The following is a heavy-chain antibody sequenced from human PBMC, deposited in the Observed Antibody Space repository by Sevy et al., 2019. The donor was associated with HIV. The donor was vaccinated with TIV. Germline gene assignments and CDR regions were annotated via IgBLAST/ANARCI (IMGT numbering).Heavy chain of an antibody. D-gene: IGHD5-18*01. CDR2: MYYYGNT. J-gene: IGHJ6*02. CDR3: AGRRTALVAGHYYGLDV. Sequence: SETLSLTCTVSGDSVSSGSYHWSWIRQPPGKGLEWIGYMYYYGNTNLNPSPGSRVTMSVDTSENQFTLKLSAVTAADTAVYYCAGRRTALVAGHYYGLDVWGQGTTVTVSS. CDR1: GDSVSSGSYH. V-gene: IGHV4-61*01.